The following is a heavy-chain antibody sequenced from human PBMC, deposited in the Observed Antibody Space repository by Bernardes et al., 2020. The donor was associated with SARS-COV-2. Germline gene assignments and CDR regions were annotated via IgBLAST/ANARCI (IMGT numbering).Heavy chain of an antibody. Sequence: EILSLPCTVYGWSFNGSHWTWIRQPPWKGLEWIGEINHSGSTNYNPSLKSRVTISVDTSKNQFSLKLSSVTAADTAVYYCARGRGVRGDQGLVDYWGQGILVTVSS. D-gene: IGHD3-10*01. V-gene: IGHV4-34*01. CDR3: ARGRGVRGDQGLVDY. CDR1: GWSFNGSH. J-gene: IGHJ4*02. CDR2: INHSGST.